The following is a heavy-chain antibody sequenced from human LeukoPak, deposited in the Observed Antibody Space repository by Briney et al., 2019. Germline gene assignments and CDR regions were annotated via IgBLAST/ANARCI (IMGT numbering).Heavy chain of an antibody. V-gene: IGHV4-34*01. CDR2: INHSGST. CDR3: VRYVVYGSGIYYFDY. J-gene: IGHJ4*02. Sequence: PSETPSLTCAVYGGSFSGYYWSWIRQPPGKGLEWIGEINHSGSTNYNPSLKSRVIISVDTSKNQFSLKVSSVTAADTAVFYCVRYVVYGSGIYYFDYWGQGTLVTVSS. D-gene: IGHD3-10*01. CDR1: GGSFSGYY.